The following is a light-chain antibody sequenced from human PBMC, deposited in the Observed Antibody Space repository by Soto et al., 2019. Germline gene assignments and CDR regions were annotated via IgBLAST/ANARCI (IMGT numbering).Light chain of an antibody. CDR1: QDISNY. Sequence: DIQMTQSPSSLSASVGDRVTITCQASQDISNYLNWYQQKPGKAPKLLIYDASNLETGVPSRFSEIGFGTIFTLTTSSLQPEDIAPYYCHQYDNLPLTFGGGTK. J-gene: IGKJ4*01. CDR2: DAS. CDR3: HQYDNLPLT. V-gene: IGKV1-33*01.